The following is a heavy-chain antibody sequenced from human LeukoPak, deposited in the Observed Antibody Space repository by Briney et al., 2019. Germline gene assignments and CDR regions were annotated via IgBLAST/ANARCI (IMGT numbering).Heavy chain of an antibody. J-gene: IGHJ4*02. CDR3: ARDSPDIVVVVAAAMDY. D-gene: IGHD2-15*01. V-gene: IGHV1-46*01. Sequence: ASVKVSCKASGYTFTSYYMRWVRQAPGQGLEWMGIINPSGGSTSYAQKFQGRVTTTRDTSTSTVYMELSSLRSEDTAVYYCARDSPDIVVVVAAAMDYWGQGTLVTVSS. CDR1: GYTFTSYY. CDR2: INPSGGST.